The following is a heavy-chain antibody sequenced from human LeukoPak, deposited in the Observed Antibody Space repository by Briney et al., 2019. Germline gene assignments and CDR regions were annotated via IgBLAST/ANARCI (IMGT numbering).Heavy chain of an antibody. V-gene: IGHV3-21*01. D-gene: IGHD1-26*01. CDR1: GFTFSSYA. Sequence: PGGSLRLSCAASGFTFSSYAMSWVRQAPGKGLEWVSSISSSSSYIYYADSVKGRFTISRDNAKNSPYLQMNSLRAEDTAVYYCARFGATGYASLNYWGQGTLVTVSS. J-gene: IGHJ4*02. CDR3: ARFGATGYASLNY. CDR2: ISSSSSYI.